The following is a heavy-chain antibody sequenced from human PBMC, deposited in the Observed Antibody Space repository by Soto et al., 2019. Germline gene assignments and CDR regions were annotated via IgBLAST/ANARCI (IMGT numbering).Heavy chain of an antibody. CDR1: GFTFSNYA. V-gene: IGHV3-23*01. D-gene: IGHD3-10*01. CDR2: ISGNGVTT. CDR3: AKVGDPSHFDY. J-gene: IGHJ4*02. Sequence: PGGSLRLSCAASGFTFSNYALTWVRRAPGKGLEWVSAISGNGVTTYYADSAKGRFTISRDTSKNTLYLQMNSLRAEDTAVYYCAKVGDPSHFDYWGQGTLVTVSS.